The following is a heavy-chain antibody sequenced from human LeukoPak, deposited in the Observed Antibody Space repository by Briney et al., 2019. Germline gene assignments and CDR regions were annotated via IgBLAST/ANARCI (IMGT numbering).Heavy chain of an antibody. CDR1: GFTFSSYA. D-gene: IGHD3-10*01. Sequence: PGGSLRLSCAASGFTFSSYAMSWVRQAPGKGLEWVSAISGSGGSTYYADSVKGRFTISRDNSKNTLYLQMNSLRAEDTAVYYCAKGPVRGNYYYYMDVWGKGTTVTISS. CDR3: AKGPVRGNYYYYMDV. V-gene: IGHV3-23*01. J-gene: IGHJ6*03. CDR2: ISGSGGST.